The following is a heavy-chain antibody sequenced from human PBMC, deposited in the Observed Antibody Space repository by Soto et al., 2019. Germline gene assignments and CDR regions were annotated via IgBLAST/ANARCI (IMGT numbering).Heavy chain of an antibody. Sequence: GSLRLSCAASGFTFSSYAMHWVRQAPGKGLEWVAVISYDGSNKYYADSVKGRFTISRDNSKNTLYLQMNSLRAEDTAVYYCARALRAVAKYGMDVWGQGTTVTVSS. V-gene: IGHV3-30-3*01. D-gene: IGHD6-19*01. CDR3: ARALRAVAKYGMDV. CDR1: GFTFSSYA. CDR2: ISYDGSNK. J-gene: IGHJ6*02.